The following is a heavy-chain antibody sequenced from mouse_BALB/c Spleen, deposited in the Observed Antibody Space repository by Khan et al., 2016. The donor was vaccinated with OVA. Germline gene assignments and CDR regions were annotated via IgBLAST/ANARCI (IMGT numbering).Heavy chain of an antibody. CDR1: GYSITSDYA. V-gene: IGHV3-2*02. Sequence: VQLKESGPGLVKPSQSLSLTCTVTGYSITSDYAWNWIRQFPGNKLEWMGYISYSGNTNYNPSLRSRISITRDTSKNQFFLQLNSVTTEDTATYYCERVYGGEFDYWGQGTTLTVSS. CDR2: ISYSGNT. CDR3: ERVYGGEFDY. D-gene: IGHD1-1*01. J-gene: IGHJ2*01.